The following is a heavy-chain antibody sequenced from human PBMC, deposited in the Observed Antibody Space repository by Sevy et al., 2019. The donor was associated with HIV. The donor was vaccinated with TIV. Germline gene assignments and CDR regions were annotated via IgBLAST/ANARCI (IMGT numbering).Heavy chain of an antibody. V-gene: IGHV3-30*18. CDR3: AKNRPPGGSYFSRHGMDV. Sequence: GGSLRLSCAASGFTFSTYDMHWVRQAPGKGLEWVAIISQDGSYRYYADSVRGRFSMSTDSSKNTLYLQMSGLSIEVTAVYYCAKNRPPGGSYFSRHGMDVWGRGTTVTVSS. CDR1: GFTFSTYD. CDR2: ISQDGSYR. J-gene: IGHJ6*02. D-gene: IGHD3-16*01.